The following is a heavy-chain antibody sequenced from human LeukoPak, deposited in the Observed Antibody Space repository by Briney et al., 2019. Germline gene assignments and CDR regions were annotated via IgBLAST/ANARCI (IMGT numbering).Heavy chain of an antibody. V-gene: IGHV1-69*01. CDR2: IIPIFGTA. CDR1: XGTFXSXX. J-gene: IGHJ6*03. CDR3: ASLGGYNYYYMDV. Sequence: KAXXGTFXSXXISWVRXAPGXXLEXXGGIIPIFGTANYAQKFQGRVTITADESTSTAYMELSSLRSEDTAVYYCASLGGYNYYYMDVWGKGTTVTVSS. D-gene: IGHD2-2*02.